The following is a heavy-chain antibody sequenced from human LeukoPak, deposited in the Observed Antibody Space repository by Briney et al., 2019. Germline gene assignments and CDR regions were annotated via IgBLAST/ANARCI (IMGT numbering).Heavy chain of an antibody. CDR3: AKDRPLFGSGYYVIDY. V-gene: IGHV3-30*02. CDR1: GFTFDTFG. D-gene: IGHD3-22*01. Sequence: GGSLRLSCATSGFTFDTFGMHWVRQAPGKGLEWVAFIRYNGWNQYYTDSVKGRFIISRDSSTKTLYLQMNSLRPEDTAVYFCAKDRPLFGSGYYVIDYWGQGTLVTVSS. CDR2: IRYNGWNQ. J-gene: IGHJ4*02.